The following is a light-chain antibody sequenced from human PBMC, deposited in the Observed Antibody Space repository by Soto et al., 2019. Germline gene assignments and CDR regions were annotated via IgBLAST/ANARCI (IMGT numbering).Light chain of an antibody. J-gene: IGLJ1*01. CDR2: EVT. CDR3: SSFTSSSTYI. V-gene: IGLV2-14*03. CDR1: SSDVGAYNS. Sequence: QSALTQPASVSGSPGQSITVSCTGTSSDVGAYNSVSWYQQHPGKAPKLILYEVTNRPSGVSERFSGSKSANTASLTISGLQAGDEADYYFSSFTSSSTYIFGTGTKVTVL.